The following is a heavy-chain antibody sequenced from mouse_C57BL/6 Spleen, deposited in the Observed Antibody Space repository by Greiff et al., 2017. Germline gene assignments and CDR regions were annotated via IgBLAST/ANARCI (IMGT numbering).Heavy chain of an antibody. J-gene: IGHJ1*03. D-gene: IGHD1-1*01. CDR2: IYPGDGDT. Sequence: QVQLKESGPELVKPGASVKISCKASGYAFSSSWMNWVKQRPGKGLEWIGRIYPGDGDTNYNGKFKGKATLTADKSSSTAYMQLSSLTSEDSAVYFCVTTVVEGLYFDVWGTGTTVTVSS. CDR3: VTTVVEGLYFDV. CDR1: GYAFSSSW. V-gene: IGHV1-82*01.